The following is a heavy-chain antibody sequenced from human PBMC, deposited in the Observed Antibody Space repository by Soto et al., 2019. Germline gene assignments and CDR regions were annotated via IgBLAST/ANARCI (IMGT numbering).Heavy chain of an antibody. V-gene: IGHV4-31*11. D-gene: IGHD5-12*01. CDR2: IYYSGST. J-gene: IGHJ6*02. CDR3: ARCGRTVATKGGIYYYGMDV. CDR1: GGSISSGGYY. Sequence: SETLSLTCAVSGGSISSGGYYWSWIRQHPGRGLEWIGYIYYSGSTYYNPSLRNRVTISVDTAKSQFSLRLDSVTAADTAVYYCARCGRTVATKGGIYYYGMDVWGQGTTVTVSS.